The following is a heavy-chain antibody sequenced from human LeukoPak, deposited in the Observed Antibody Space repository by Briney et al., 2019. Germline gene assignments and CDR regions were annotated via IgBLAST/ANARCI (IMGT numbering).Heavy chain of an antibody. CDR1: GFTFSDYY. CDR2: ISSSGSTI. D-gene: IGHD3-3*01. J-gene: IGHJ6*02. CDR3: ARDATLLDYDFWSGYLTPGYYYYYGMDV. Sequence: GGSLRLSCAASGFTFSDYYMSWIRQAPGKGLEWVSYISSSGSTIYYADSVKGRFTIPRDNAKNSLYLQMNSLRAEDTAVYYCARDATLLDYDFWSGYLTPGYYYYYGMDVWGQGTTVTVSS. V-gene: IGHV3-11*01.